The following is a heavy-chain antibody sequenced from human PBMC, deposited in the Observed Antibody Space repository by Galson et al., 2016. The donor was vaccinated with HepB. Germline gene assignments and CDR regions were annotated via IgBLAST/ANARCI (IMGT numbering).Heavy chain of an antibody. V-gene: IGHV3-33*01. D-gene: IGHD3-3*02. Sequence: SLRLSCAASGFPFYLWGMHWLRQAPGKGLEWLAIIGHVGNAIMYADSVKGRFTTSRDNSKNTLYLQMDMLRVEDTAVYYCARDLQSHFFDYWGRGVLVTVSS. CDR1: GFPFYLWG. CDR3: ARDLQSHFFDY. CDR2: IGHVGNAI. J-gene: IGHJ4*02.